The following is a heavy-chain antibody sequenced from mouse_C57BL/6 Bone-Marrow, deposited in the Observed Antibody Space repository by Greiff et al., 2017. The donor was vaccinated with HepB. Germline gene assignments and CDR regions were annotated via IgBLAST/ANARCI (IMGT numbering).Heavy chain of an antibody. V-gene: IGHV5-4*01. CDR1: GFTFSSYA. D-gene: IGHD2-2*01. J-gene: IGHJ3*01. CDR3: ARDPYGHGAWFAY. Sequence: EVKLMESGGGLVKPGGSLKLSCAASGFTFSSYAMSWVRQTPEKRLEWVATISDGGSYTYYPDNVKGRFTISRDNAKNNLYLQMSHLKSEGTAMYYCARDPYGHGAWFAYWGQGTLVTVSA. CDR2: ISDGGSYT.